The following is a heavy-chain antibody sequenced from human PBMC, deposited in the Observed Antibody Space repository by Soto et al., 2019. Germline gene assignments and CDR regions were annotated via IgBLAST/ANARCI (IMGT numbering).Heavy chain of an antibody. CDR2: ISAYSGNT. D-gene: IGHD6-6*01. V-gene: IGHV1-18*01. CDR3: ARDLYSSSGDAFDI. CDR1: GYTFTSYG. J-gene: IGHJ3*02. Sequence: QVQLVQSGAEVKKPGASVKVSCKASGYTFTSYGISWVRQAPGQGLEWMGWISAYSGNTNYAQKLKGRVTMTTDTSTNTAYRELRSLRSDDTAVYYCARDLYSSSGDAFDIWGQGTMVTVSS.